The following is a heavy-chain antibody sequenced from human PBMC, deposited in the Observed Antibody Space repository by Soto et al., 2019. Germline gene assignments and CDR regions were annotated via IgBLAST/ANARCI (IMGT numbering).Heavy chain of an antibody. D-gene: IGHD3-10*01. J-gene: IGHJ6*02. CDR2: IIYSGST. CDR3: ARDPGVRGPTTYYNYGMDV. V-gene: IGHV4-31*03. CDR1: GGSISTGGYY. Sequence: QVQLQESGPGLVKPSQTLSLTCSVSGGSISTGGYYWSWIRQHPGKGLEWIGYIIYSGSTDYNPPLKRRVSISVDTSRNQFSLKLSSVTAADTAVYYCARDPGVRGPTTYYNYGMDVWGQGTTVTVSS.